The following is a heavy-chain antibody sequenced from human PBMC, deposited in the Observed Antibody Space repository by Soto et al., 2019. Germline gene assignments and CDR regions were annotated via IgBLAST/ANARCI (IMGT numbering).Heavy chain of an antibody. D-gene: IGHD4-17*01. Sequence: SETLSLTCAVSGYSISSGYYWGWIRQPPGKGLEWIGSIYYSGSTYYNPSLKSRVTISVDTSKNQFSLKLSSVTAADTAVYYCARDSYGDSNFDYWGQGTLVTVSS. J-gene: IGHJ4*02. CDR3: ARDSYGDSNFDY. CDR1: GYSISSGYY. CDR2: IYYSGST. V-gene: IGHV4-38-2*02.